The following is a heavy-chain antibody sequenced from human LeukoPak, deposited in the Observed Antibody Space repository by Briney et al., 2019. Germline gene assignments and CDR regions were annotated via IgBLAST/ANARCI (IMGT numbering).Heavy chain of an antibody. D-gene: IGHD3-22*01. V-gene: IGHV4-59*08. CDR3: ARHGPSYYDSSGYFNWFDP. J-gene: IGHJ5*02. CDR1: GGSISSYY. CDR2: IYYSGST. Sequence: SETLSLTCTVSGGSISSYYWSWIRQPPGKGLEWIGYIYYSGSTNYNPSLKSRVTISVDTSKNQFSLKLSSVTAADTAVYYCARHGPSYYDSSGYFNWFDPWGQGTLVTVSS.